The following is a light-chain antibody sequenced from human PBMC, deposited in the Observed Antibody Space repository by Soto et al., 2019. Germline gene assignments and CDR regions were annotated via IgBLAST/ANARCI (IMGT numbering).Light chain of an antibody. J-gene: IGLJ1*01. V-gene: IGLV2-8*01. CDR2: EVL. CDR3: SSYAGRNPYV. Sequence: QPVLTQPPSASGSLGQSVTISCSGNDISLYNYVSWYQQVPGKAPKLLIFEVLKRPSGVPDRFSGSKSGSTAFLNVSGLQGEDEGTSHCSSYAGRNPYVFGTGTKLTVL. CDR1: NDISLYNY.